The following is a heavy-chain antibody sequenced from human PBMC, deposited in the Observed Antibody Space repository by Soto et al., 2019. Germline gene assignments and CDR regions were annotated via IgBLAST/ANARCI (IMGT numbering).Heavy chain of an antibody. CDR2: VNTYNGNT. CDR3: ARGVGSGTYYNQYNWFDP. Sequence: ASVKVSCKASGYTFTNYGISWVRQAPGQGLEWMGWVNTYNGNTNHAQKLQGRVTMTTDTSTSTAYMELRSLRSDDTAVYYCARGVGSGTYYNQYNWFDPWGQGTLVTVSS. D-gene: IGHD3-10*01. CDR1: GYTFTNYG. J-gene: IGHJ5*02. V-gene: IGHV1-18*01.